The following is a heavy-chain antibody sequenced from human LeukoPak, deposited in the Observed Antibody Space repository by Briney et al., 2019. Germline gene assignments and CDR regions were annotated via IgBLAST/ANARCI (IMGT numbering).Heavy chain of an antibody. V-gene: IGHV4-4*02. CDR3: ARGITMVRGVIHTPPYFDY. CDR2: IYHSGST. D-gene: IGHD3-10*01. J-gene: IGHJ4*02. CDR1: GGSISSSNW. Sequence: SETLSLTCAVSGGSISSSNWWSWVRQPPGKGLEWIGEIYHSGSTNYNPSLKSRVTISVDKSKNQFSLKLSSVTATDTAVYYCARGITMVRGVIHTPPYFDYWGQGTLVIVSS.